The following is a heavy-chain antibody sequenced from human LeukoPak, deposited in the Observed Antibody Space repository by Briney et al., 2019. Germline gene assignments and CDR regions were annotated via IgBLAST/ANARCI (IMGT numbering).Heavy chain of an antibody. V-gene: IGHV4-39*01. CDR1: GGSISSNFHY. D-gene: IGHD3-9*01. CDR3: ARRTYKILRGTEYGYWYFDL. CDR2: LLYTGNT. J-gene: IGHJ2*01. Sequence: SETLSLTCTVAGGSISSNFHYWDWIRQAPGKGLEWIGSLLYTGNTWYNPSLKSRVTISVDTSKNQFSLRLSSVTAADTAVFYCARRTYKILRGTEYGYWYFDLWGRGTLVTVSS.